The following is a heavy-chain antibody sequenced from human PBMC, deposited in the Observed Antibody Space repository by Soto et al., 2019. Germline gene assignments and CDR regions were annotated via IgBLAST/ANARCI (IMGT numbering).Heavy chain of an antibody. D-gene: IGHD5-18*01. CDR3: ARVGTANPRGYYFDY. Sequence: SVKVSCKASGGTFSSYAISWVRQAPGQGLEWMGGIIPIFGTANYAQKFQGRVTFTADESTSTAYMELSSLRSEDTAVYYCARVGTANPRGYYFDYWGQGTLVTVSS. CDR1: GGTFSSYA. J-gene: IGHJ4*02. V-gene: IGHV1-69*13. CDR2: IIPIFGTA.